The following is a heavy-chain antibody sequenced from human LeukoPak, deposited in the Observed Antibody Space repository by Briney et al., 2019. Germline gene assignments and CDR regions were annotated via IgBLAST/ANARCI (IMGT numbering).Heavy chain of an antibody. CDR3: ARERRNYYGSGSPVPSYFDY. V-gene: IGHV4-34*01. CDR1: XXXXSGYX. J-gene: IGHJ4*02. D-gene: IGHD3-10*01. CDR2: XXXSGST. Sequence: PSETXSLTCAXXXXXXSGYXWXWIRQXXXXXXEWXGXXXXSGSTNYNPSLKSRVTISVDTSKNQFSLKLSSVTAADTAVYYCARERRNYYGSGSPVPSYFDYWGQGTLVTVSS.